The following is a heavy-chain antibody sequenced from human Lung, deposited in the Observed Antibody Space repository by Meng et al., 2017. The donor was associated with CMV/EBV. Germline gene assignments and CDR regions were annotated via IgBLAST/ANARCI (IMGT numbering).Heavy chain of an antibody. D-gene: IGHD5/OR15-5a*01. V-gene: IGHV4-31*03. CDR2: VFHTGAT. CDR3: ARDSLYEPKYGTDV. J-gene: IGHJ6*02. CDR1: GGSISSSSYY. Sequence: LRLSXTVSGGSISSSSYYWSWIRQHPGKGPEWIGYVFHTGATYYSPSLNSRLTLSLDTSKNQFSLKLSSVTAADTAVYYCARDSLYEPKYGTDVWGPGTTVTVSS.